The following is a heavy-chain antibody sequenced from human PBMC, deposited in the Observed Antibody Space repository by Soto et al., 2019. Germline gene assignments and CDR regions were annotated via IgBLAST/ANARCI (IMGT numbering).Heavy chain of an antibody. CDR3: ARDEVDDILTGYPNCDY. CDR2: MSYDGSKI. CDR1: GFTFSSYA. J-gene: IGHJ4*02. V-gene: IGHV3-30-3*01. D-gene: IGHD3-9*01. Sequence: QVQLVESGGGVVQPGRSLRLSCAASGFTFSSYAMHWVRQAPGKGLEWVAVMSYDGSKIHYADSVKGRFTISRDNSKNTLYLQMNSLRAEDTAEYYWARDEVDDILTGYPNCDYWGQGTQVTVSS.